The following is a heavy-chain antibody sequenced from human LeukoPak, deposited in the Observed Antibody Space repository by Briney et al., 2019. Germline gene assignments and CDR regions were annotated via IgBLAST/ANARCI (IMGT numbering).Heavy chain of an antibody. CDR3: ARISGSSEGAFDI. V-gene: IGHV1-69*05. D-gene: IGHD1-26*01. J-gene: IGHJ3*02. CDR2: FIPIFGTA. Sequence: SVKVSCKASGGTFSSYAISWVRQAPGQGLEWRGGFIPIFGTANYAQKFQGRVTITTDEYTSTAYMELSRLRSEDTAVYYCARISGSSEGAFDIWGQGTMVTVSS. CDR1: GGTFSSYA.